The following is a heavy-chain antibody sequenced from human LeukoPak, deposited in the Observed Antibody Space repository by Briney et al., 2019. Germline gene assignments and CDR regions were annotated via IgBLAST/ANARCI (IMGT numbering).Heavy chain of an antibody. Sequence: PGRSLRLSCAASGFTFSSYAMHWVRQAPGKGLEWVAVISYDGSNKYYADSVKGRFTISRDNSKNTLYLQMNSLRAEDTAVYYCAKAGGSSSSFGFDPWGQGTLVTVSS. J-gene: IGHJ5*02. CDR3: AKAGGSSSSFGFDP. V-gene: IGHV3-30-3*01. CDR2: ISYDGSNK. D-gene: IGHD6-6*01. CDR1: GFTFSSYA.